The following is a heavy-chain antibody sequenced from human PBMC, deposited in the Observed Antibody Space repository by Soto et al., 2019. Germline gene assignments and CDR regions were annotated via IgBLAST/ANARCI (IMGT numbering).Heavy chain of an antibody. D-gene: IGHD2-21*01. V-gene: IGHV3-21*02. Sequence: EVQLVESGGGLVKPGGSLRLSCEDSGFTFSSYTMNWVRRAPGKGLEWVSSISSRSTNTHYADSVRGRFTISRDNAKRSLYLQMNSLRAEDTAVYYRARGALFYFDYWGQGTLVTVSS. J-gene: IGHJ4*02. CDR1: GFTFSSYT. CDR3: ARGALFYFDY. CDR2: ISSRSTNT.